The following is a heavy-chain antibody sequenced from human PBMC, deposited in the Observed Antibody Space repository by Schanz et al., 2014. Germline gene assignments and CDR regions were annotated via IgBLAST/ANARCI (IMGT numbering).Heavy chain of an antibody. Sequence: EVQLVESGGDFVQPGGSLRLSCAASGFTFRTYSMNWVRQAPGKGLEWISYISSSSSTIYYTDSVKGRFTISRDNAENSMFLQMSSLRAEDTAVYYCRLWFGELYYGMDVWGQGTTVTVSS. J-gene: IGHJ6*02. V-gene: IGHV3-48*01. CDR1: GFTFRTYS. CDR2: ISSSSSTI. CDR3: RLWFGELYYGMDV. D-gene: IGHD3-10*01.